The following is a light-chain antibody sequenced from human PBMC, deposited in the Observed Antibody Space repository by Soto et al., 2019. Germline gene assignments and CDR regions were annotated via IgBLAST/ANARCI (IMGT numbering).Light chain of an antibody. CDR3: QQYNNWPTWT. CDR2: GAS. J-gene: IGKJ1*01. V-gene: IGKV3-20*01. Sequence: EIVLTQSPGSLSLSPGEGATLSCRASQSVSSNSLAWYQHRPGQAPRLLLYGASSRATGISDRFSGSGSGSGTDFTLTISSLQSEDFAVYYCQQYNNWPTWTFGQGTKVDIK. CDR1: QSVSSNS.